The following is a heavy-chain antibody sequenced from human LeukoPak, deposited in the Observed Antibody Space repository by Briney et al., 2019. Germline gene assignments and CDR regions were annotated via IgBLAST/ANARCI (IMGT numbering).Heavy chain of an antibody. CDR2: ISSSSTYI. CDR3: ARDSDYYDSSGYPLRAFDI. Sequence: GGSLRLSCAAPGFTFSSYTMNWVRQAPGKGLEWVSSISSSSTYIYYADSVKGRFTISRDNAKNSLYLQMNSLRAEDTAVYYCARDSDYYDSSGYPLRAFDIWGQGTMVTVSS. V-gene: IGHV3-21*01. D-gene: IGHD3-22*01. CDR1: GFTFSSYT. J-gene: IGHJ3*02.